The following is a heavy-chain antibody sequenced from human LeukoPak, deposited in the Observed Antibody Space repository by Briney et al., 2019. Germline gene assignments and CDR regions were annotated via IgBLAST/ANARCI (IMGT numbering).Heavy chain of an antibody. Sequence: GGSLRLSCAASGLTFSDYYMSWIRQAPGKGLEWVSYISSSGSTIYYADSEKGRFTISRDNAKNSLYLQMNSLRAEDTAVYYCARDRELWFGGLWNYYYGMDVWGQGTTVTVSS. CDR1: GLTFSDYY. J-gene: IGHJ6*02. D-gene: IGHD3-10*01. CDR3: ARDRELWFGGLWNYYYGMDV. V-gene: IGHV3-11*01. CDR2: ISSSGSTI.